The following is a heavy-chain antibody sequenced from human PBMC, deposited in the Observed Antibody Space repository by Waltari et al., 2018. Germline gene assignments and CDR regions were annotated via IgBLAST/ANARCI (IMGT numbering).Heavy chain of an antibody. J-gene: IGHJ4*02. D-gene: IGHD2-15*01. CDR1: GGSISSYY. CDR2: IYTSGST. Sequence: QVQLQESGPGLVKPSETLSLTCTVSGGSISSYYWSWIRQPAGKGLEWLGRIYTSGSTNDNPSLKSRVTISVDKSKNQFSLKLSSVTAADTAVYYCARGEYCSGGSCYYFDYWGQGTLVTVSS. V-gene: IGHV4-4*07. CDR3: ARGEYCSGGSCYYFDY.